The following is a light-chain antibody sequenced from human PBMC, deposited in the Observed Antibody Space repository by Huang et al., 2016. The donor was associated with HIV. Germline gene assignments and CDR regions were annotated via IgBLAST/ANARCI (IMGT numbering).Light chain of an antibody. Sequence: EIVLTQSPATVSLSPGERATLSCRASQSVGSYLAWYQQRPGQAPRLLRYDTSNRATGIAARFSGSGSGTDFTLTISSLEPEDFAVYYCQQRTRWPLTFGGGTKVEI. CDR2: DTS. V-gene: IGKV3-11*01. CDR3: QQRTRWPLT. J-gene: IGKJ4*01. CDR1: QSVGSY.